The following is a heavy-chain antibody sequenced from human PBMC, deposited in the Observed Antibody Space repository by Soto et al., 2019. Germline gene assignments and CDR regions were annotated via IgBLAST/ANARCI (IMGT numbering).Heavy chain of an antibody. J-gene: IGHJ6*03. CDR2: ISTNGVGT. CDR3: ARRARPDFYYMDV. Sequence: EVQLVESGGGLAQPGGSLRLSCAASGFTLSGYAMAWVRQAPGKGLEYVSGISTNGVGTYYANSVQGRFTISRDNCKNTVYRQMGSLRPEDMAVYYCARRARPDFYYMDVWGKGTTVTVSS. CDR1: GFTLSGYA. D-gene: IGHD6-6*01. V-gene: IGHV3-64*01.